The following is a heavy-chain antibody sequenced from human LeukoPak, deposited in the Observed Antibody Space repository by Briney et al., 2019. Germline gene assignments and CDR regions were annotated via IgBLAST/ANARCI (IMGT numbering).Heavy chain of an antibody. CDR2: INPNSGGT. D-gene: IGHD3-10*01. V-gene: IGHV1-2*02. CDR1: RYTFTDYY. Sequence: ASVKVSCXASRYTFTDYYMHWVRQARGQGLEWMAWINPNSGGTNYAQKFQGRVTMTRDTSISTAYMELSRLRSDDTAVYYCARNYYGSGSYEYYFDYWGQGTLVTVSS. CDR3: ARNYYGSGSYEYYFDY. J-gene: IGHJ4*02.